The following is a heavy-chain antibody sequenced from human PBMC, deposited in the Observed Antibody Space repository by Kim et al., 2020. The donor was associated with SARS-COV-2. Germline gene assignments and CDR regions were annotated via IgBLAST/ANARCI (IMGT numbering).Heavy chain of an antibody. D-gene: IGHD3-10*01. CDR3: PKALLRGVNFYYYGMDV. Sequence: GGSLRLSCAASGFPFSTYGMHWVRQAPGKGLEWVAVVLYDGSDKYYADSVKGRFTISRGNSKNTLYLQRNSLRAEDTAVYYCPKALLRGVNFYYYGMDVWGQGTTVTVSS. CDR1: GFPFSTYG. J-gene: IGHJ6*02. V-gene: IGHV3-30*18. CDR2: VLYDGSDK.